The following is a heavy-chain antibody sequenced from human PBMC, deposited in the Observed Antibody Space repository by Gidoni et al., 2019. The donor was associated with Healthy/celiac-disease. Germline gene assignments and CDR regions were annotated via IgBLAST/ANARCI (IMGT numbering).Heavy chain of an antibody. J-gene: IGHJ4*02. V-gene: IGHV4-39*01. Sequence: QLQLQESGPGLVKPSETLSLTCTLSGGSISSSSYYWGWIRQPPGKGLEWIGSIYYSGSTYYNPSLKSRVTISVDTSKNQFSLKLSSVTAADTAVYYCARTIVGATIDYWGQGTLVTVSS. D-gene: IGHD1-26*01. CDR2: IYYSGST. CDR3: ARTIVGATIDY. CDR1: GGSISSSSYY.